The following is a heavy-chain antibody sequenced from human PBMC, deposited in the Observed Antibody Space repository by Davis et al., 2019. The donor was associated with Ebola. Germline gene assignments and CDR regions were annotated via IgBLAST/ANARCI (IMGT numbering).Heavy chain of an antibody. Sequence: GESLKIPCAASGFTFSSYSMNWVRQAPGKGLEWVSAISGSGGSTYYTDSVKGRFTISRDNSKNTLYLQMNSLRVEDTALYYCAGLDWNYWGQGTLVTVSS. V-gene: IGHV3-23*01. D-gene: IGHD3-3*01. CDR2: ISGSGGST. CDR1: GFTFSSYS. J-gene: IGHJ4*02. CDR3: AGLDWNY.